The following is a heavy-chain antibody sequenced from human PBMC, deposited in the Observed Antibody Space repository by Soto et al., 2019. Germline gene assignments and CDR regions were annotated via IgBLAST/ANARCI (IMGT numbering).Heavy chain of an antibody. CDR3: AGAGYEILTGSYKQQRYFDY. J-gene: IGHJ4*02. CDR2: IYYSGST. V-gene: IGHV4-59*01. CDR1: GDSLTTYY. Sequence: SETLSLTCTVSGDSLTTYYWNWIRQPPGKGLEWIGFIYYSGSTSYNPSLKSRVTISLDTSKSQVSLKLNSVTATDTAVYYCAGAGYEILTGSYKQQRYFDYWGRGTLVIVSA. D-gene: IGHD3-9*01.